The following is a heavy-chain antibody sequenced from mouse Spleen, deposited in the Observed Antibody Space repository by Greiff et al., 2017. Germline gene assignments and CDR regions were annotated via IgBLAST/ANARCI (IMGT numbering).Heavy chain of an antibody. V-gene: IGHV3-8*02. D-gene: IGHD1-1*01. CDR1: GDSITSGY. J-gene: IGHJ1*01. CDR2: ISYSGST. Sequence: EVKVVESGPSLVKPSQTLSLTCSVTGDSITSGYWNWIRKFPGNKLEYMGYISYSGSTYYNPSLKSRISITRDTSKNQYYLQLNSVTTEDTATYYCASHYYGSSHWYFDVWGAGTTVTVSS. CDR3: ASHYYGSSHWYFDV.